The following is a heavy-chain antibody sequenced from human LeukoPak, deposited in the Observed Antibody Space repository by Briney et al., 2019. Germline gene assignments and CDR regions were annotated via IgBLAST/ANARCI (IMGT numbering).Heavy chain of an antibody. CDR3: ATRGHCSSTSCYADYYGMDV. Sequence: PGGSLRLSCAASGFTFSSYAMSWVRQAPGKGLEWVSAISGSGGSTYYADSVKGRFTISRDNSENTLYLQMNSLRAEDTAVYYCATRGHCSSTSCYADYYGMDVWGKGTTVTVSS. D-gene: IGHD2-2*01. CDR1: GFTFSSYA. CDR2: ISGSGGST. V-gene: IGHV3-23*01. J-gene: IGHJ6*04.